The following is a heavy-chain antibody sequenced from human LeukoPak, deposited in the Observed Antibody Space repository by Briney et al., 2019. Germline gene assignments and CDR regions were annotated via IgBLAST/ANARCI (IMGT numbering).Heavy chain of an antibody. CDR1: GGTFSSYA. CDR3: ARKYYYDSSGYYALTADYYYYYGMDV. D-gene: IGHD3-22*01. J-gene: IGHJ6*02. V-gene: IGHV1-8*02. Sequence: ASVKVSCKASGGTFSSYAISWVRQATGQGLEWMGWMNPNSGNTGYAQKFQGRVTMTRNTSISTAYMELSSLRSEDTAVYYCARKYYYDSSGYYALTADYYYYYGMDVWGQGTTVTVSS. CDR2: MNPNSGNT.